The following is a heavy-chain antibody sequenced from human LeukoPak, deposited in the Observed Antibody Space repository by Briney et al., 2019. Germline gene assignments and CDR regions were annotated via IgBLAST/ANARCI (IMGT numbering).Heavy chain of an antibody. J-gene: IGHJ4*02. CDR2: IYYSGST. Sequence: SETLSLTCTVSGGSISSGGYYWSWIRQHPGKGLEWIGYIYYSGSTYYNPSLKSRVTISVDTSKNQFSLKLSSVTAADTAVSYCASQAPPTYYYDSSGYPNYWGQGTLVTVSS. D-gene: IGHD3-22*01. V-gene: IGHV4-31*03. CDR1: GGSISSGGYY. CDR3: ASQAPPTYYYDSSGYPNY.